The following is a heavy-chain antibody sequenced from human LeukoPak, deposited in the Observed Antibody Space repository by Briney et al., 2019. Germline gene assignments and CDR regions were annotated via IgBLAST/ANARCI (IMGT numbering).Heavy chain of an antibody. CDR1: GFTFSSYS. CDR3: ASGPGDSSGYYLWDY. CDR2: ISSSSSYI. J-gene: IGHJ4*02. D-gene: IGHD3-22*01. Sequence: GGSLRLSCAASGFTFSSYSMNWVRQAPGKGLEWVSSISSSSSYIYYVDSVKGRSTISRDNAKNSLYLQMNSLRAEDTAVYYCASGPGDSSGYYLWDYWGQGTLVTVSS. V-gene: IGHV3-21*01.